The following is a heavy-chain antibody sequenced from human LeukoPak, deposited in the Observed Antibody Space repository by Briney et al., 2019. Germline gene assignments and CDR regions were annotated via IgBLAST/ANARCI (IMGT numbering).Heavy chain of an antibody. V-gene: IGHV3-49*04. J-gene: IGHJ4*02. CDR1: GFTFGGYA. CDR3: ARPGEGYCSGGSCYFFDY. Sequence: GGSLRLSCTASGFTFGGYAMSWVRQAPGKGLEWVAVIRSQAYGVTTQYAASVKGRFTISRDDSKSIAYLQMNSLKLEDTAVYHCARPGEGYCSGGSCYFFDYWGQGTLVTVSS. D-gene: IGHD2-15*01. CDR2: IRSQAYGVTT.